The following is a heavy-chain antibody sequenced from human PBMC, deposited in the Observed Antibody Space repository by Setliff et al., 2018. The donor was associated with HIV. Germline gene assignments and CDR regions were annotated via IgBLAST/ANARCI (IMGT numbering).Heavy chain of an antibody. CDR2: RSDSGST. D-gene: IGHD4-4*01. CDR1: GGSFSGYY. Sequence: LSLTCAVYGGSFSGYYWSWIRQSPRNRLEWIGERSDSGSTNYNPSLRSRVTISVDTSKNQFSLKLSSVTAADTSVYYCASIKVTPHGRYFQHWGQGTLVTVSS. J-gene: IGHJ1*01. V-gene: IGHV4-34*09. CDR3: ASIKVTPHGRYFQH.